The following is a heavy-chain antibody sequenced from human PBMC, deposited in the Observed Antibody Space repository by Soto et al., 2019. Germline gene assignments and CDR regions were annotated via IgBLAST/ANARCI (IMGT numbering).Heavy chain of an antibody. Sequence: SETLSLTCTVSGGSISSSSYYWGWIRQPPGKGLEWIGSIYYSGSTYYNPSLKSRVTISVDTSKNQFSLKLSSVTAADTAVYYCARRATMVRGTPYYYGMDVWGQGTTVT. CDR3: ARRATMVRGTPYYYGMDV. D-gene: IGHD3-10*01. V-gene: IGHV4-39*01. CDR1: GGSISSSSYY. CDR2: IYYSGST. J-gene: IGHJ6*02.